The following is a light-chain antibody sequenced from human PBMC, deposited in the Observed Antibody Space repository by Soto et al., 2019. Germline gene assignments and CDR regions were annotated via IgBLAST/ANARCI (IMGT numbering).Light chain of an antibody. CDR2: GAS. J-gene: IGKJ5*01. CDR3: QQYNNWPFIN. V-gene: IGKV3D-15*01. Sequence: EIVLTQAPYTLSLSPVERATLSFIASQSVSSSYLAWYQQKPGQAPRLLIYGASSRATGIPDRFSGSWSGTEFTLTISSLQSEDFAVYYCQQYNNWPFINFGQGTRLEIK. CDR1: QSVSSSY.